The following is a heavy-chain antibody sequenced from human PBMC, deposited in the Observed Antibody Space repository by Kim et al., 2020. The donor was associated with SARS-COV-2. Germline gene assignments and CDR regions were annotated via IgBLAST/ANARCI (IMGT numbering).Heavy chain of an antibody. D-gene: IGHD2-2*01. CDR2: IYHSGST. CDR3: ARRYRYCSSTSCGYGMDV. V-gene: IGHV4-4*02. J-gene: IGHJ6*02. CDR1: GGSISSSNW. Sequence: SETLSLTCAVSGGSISSSNWWSWVRQPPGKGLEWIGEIYHSGSTNYNPSLKSRVTISVDKSKNQFSLKLSSVTAADTAVYYCARRYRYCSSTSCGYGMDVWGQGTTVTVSS.